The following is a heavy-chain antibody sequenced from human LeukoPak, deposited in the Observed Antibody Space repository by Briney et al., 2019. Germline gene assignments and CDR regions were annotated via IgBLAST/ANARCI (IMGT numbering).Heavy chain of an antibody. V-gene: IGHV3-23*01. Sequence: HPGGSLRLSCAASGFAFSSYVMTWVRQAPGKGLEWVSGISGSGGSTYDADSVKGRFTVSRDNSKSTLYLQLNSLRVEDTAVYYCAKVDGVRAAPGRGRVDSWGQGTLVTVSS. CDR1: GFAFSSYV. D-gene: IGHD6-13*01. J-gene: IGHJ4*02. CDR3: AKVDGVRAAPGRGRVDS. CDR2: ISGSGGST.